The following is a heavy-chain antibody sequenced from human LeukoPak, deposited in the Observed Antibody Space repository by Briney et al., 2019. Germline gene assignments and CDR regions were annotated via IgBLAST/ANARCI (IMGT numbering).Heavy chain of an antibody. CDR3: ASDHHYYDSSGTFDY. CDR1: GFTFSSYG. CDR2: IWYDGSNK. Sequence: PGGSLRLSCAASGFTFSSYGMHWVRQAPGKGLEWVAVIWYDGSNKYYADSVKGRFTISRDNSKNTLYLQMNSLRAEDTAVYYCASDHHYYDSSGTFDYWGQGTLVTVSS. J-gene: IGHJ4*02. V-gene: IGHV3-33*01. D-gene: IGHD3-22*01.